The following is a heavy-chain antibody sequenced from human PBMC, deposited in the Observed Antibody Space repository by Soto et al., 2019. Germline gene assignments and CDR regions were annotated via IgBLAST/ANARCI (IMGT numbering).Heavy chain of an antibody. CDR3: ARVGQQLVGYGMDV. J-gene: IGHJ6*02. Sequence: SETLSLTCTVSGGSISSYYWSWIRQPPGKGLEWIGYIYYSGSTNYNPSLKSRVTISVDTSKNQFSLKLSSVTAADTAVYYCARVGQQLVGYGMDVWGQGTTVTVS. CDR2: IYYSGST. CDR1: GGSISSYY. D-gene: IGHD6-13*01. V-gene: IGHV4-59*01.